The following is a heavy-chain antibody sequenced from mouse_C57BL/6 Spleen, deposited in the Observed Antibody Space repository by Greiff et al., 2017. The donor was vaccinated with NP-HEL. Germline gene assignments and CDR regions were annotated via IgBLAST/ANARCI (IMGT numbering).Heavy chain of an antibody. J-gene: IGHJ4*01. D-gene: IGHD1-1*01. Sequence: QVQLQQSGPELVKPGASVKISCKASGYAFSSSWMNWVKQRPGKGLEWIGRIYPGDGDTNYNGKFKGKATLTADKSSSTAYMQLSSLTSEDSAVYFCARGYYGSREGNYYAMDYWGQGTSVTVSS. V-gene: IGHV1-82*01. CDR1: GYAFSSSW. CDR3: ARGYYGSREGNYYAMDY. CDR2: IYPGDGDT.